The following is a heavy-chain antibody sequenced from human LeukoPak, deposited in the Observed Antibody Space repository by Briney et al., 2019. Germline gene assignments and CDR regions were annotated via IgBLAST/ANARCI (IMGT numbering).Heavy chain of an antibody. CDR2: ISSNGGST. CDR1: GFTFSSYA. CDR3: ASSTGGWELLSDYFDY. J-gene: IGHJ4*02. V-gene: IGHV3-64*01. Sequence: PGGSLRLSCAASGFTFSSYAMHWVRQAPGKGLEYVSAISSNGGSTYYANSVKGRFTISRDNAKNSLYLQMNSLRAEDTAVYYCASSTGGWELLSDYFDYWGQGTLVTVSS. D-gene: IGHD1-26*01.